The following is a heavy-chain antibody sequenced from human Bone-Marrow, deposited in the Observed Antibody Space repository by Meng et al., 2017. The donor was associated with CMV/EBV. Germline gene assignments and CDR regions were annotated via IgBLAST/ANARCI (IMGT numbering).Heavy chain of an antibody. J-gene: IGHJ4*02. CDR3: ARGGGYDFDY. Sequence: VQLVRSGANLEVPVSCVKVDFNGSEASFSSHAIEWWLQAPGQRLDWMVVIIHIFGTANYAQKFHGRVTITADESTSTAYMELSSLRSEDTAVYYCARGGGYDFDYWGQGTLVTVSS. V-gene: IGHV1-69*12. CDR1: EASFSSHA. CDR2: IIHIFGTA. D-gene: IGHD5-12*01.